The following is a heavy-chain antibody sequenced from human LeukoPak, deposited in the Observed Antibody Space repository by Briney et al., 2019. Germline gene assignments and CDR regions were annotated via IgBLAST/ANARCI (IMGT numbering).Heavy chain of an antibody. V-gene: IGHV3-48*03. CDR1: GFTFSSYE. D-gene: IGHD6-13*01. CDR3: ARELLYSGSWHNWFDP. J-gene: IGHJ5*02. CDR2: ISSSGSTI. Sequence: GGSLRLSCAASGFTFSSYEMNWVRQAPGKGLEWVSYISSSGSTIYYADSVKGRFTISRDNAKNSLYLQMNSLRAEDTAVYYCARELLYSGSWHNWFDPWGQGTLVTVSS.